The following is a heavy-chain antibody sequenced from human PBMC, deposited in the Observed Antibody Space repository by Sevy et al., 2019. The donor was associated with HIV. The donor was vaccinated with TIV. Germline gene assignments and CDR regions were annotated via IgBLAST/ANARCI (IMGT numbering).Heavy chain of an antibody. D-gene: IGHD5-12*01. CDR2: ISYTGDT. CDR1: YGSIIGYH. J-gene: IGHJ5*02. CDR3: ARAPPVRSGDDSLNWFDP. V-gene: IGHV4-59*01. Sequence: SETLSLTCTVSYGSIIGYHWSWIRQPPGKTLEYVGYISYTGDTNSNPSLNSRVTMSVDTSKNQFSLKVTSVTAADMAVYYCARAPPVRSGDDSLNWFDPWGQGTLVTVSS.